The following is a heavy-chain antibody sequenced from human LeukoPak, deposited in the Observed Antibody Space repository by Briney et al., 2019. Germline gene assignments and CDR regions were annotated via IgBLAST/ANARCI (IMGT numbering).Heavy chain of an antibody. J-gene: IGHJ6*02. V-gene: IGHV3-48*01. CDR2: ISSRSSAI. CDR3: ARGELGIKIDYGMDV. CDR1: GFTFSSYS. D-gene: IGHD7-27*01. Sequence: SGRSLRLSCAASGFTFSSYSMNWVRQAPGKGLEWVSYISSRSSAIYYADSVKGRFTISRDNAKNSLYLQMNSLRADDTAVYYCARGELGIKIDYGMDVWGQGTTVTVSS.